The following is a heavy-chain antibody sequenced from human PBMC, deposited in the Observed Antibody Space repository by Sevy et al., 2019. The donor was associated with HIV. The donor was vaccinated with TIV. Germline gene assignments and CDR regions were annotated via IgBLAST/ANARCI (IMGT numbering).Heavy chain of an antibody. D-gene: IGHD1-7*01. CDR1: GLTSGAFA. J-gene: IGHJ5*02. CDR3: AKPNWNFRADWFDT. Sequence: GGSLRLSCKVTGLTSGAFAMSWVRQTPGKGLEWISSISGSGGLTNYADSVKGRFTISRDKSKGTVDLEMNSLRGDDTAVYYCAKPNWNFRADWFDTWGQWTLVTVSS. CDR2: ISGSGGLT. V-gene: IGHV3-23*01.